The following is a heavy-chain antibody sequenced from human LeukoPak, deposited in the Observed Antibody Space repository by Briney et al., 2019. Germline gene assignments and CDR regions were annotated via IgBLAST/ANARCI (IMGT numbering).Heavy chain of an antibody. CDR2: ISGSGSHT. Sequence: GGSLSLSFAASGFTFSSYAMNWVRQAPGKGLEWVSSISGSGSHTYYADSVQGRFTVSRDNSKNTVNLHLNTVRAEDTAVYYCAKERVSSGMMEGVLHMWGQGTTVSVSS. D-gene: IGHD2-8*01. J-gene: IGHJ3*02. CDR3: AKERVSSGMMEGVLHM. CDR1: GFTFSSYA. V-gene: IGHV3-23*01.